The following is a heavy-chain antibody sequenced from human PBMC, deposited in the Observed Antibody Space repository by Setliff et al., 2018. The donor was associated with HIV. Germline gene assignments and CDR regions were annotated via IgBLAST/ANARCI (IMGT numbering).Heavy chain of an antibody. Sequence: SETLSLTCTVPGGSINRSNYYWGWIRQPPGKGLEWIGTISYTGSTNYTPSFESRVIISADPSKNQFSLKLNSVTAADTAVYYCAKRAVQDGTVTSSNWFESWGQGTLVTVSS. CDR1: GGSINRSNYY. CDR3: AKRAVQDGTVTSSNWFES. CDR2: ISYTGST. J-gene: IGHJ5*01. V-gene: IGHV4-39*07. D-gene: IGHD1-7*01.